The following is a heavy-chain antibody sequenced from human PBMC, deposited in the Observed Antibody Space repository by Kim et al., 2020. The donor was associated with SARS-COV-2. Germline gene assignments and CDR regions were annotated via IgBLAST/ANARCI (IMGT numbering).Heavy chain of an antibody. V-gene: IGHV3-23*01. CDR2: ISGSGGST. Sequence: GGSLRLSCAASGFTFSSYAMSWVRQAPGKGLEWVSAISGSGGSTYYADSVKGRFTISRDNSKNTLYLQMNSLRAEDTAVYYCAKDRTMGPFEWLGSGFDPWGQGTLVTVSS. D-gene: IGHD6-19*01. J-gene: IGHJ5*02. CDR3: AKDRTMGPFEWLGSGFDP. CDR1: GFTFSSYA.